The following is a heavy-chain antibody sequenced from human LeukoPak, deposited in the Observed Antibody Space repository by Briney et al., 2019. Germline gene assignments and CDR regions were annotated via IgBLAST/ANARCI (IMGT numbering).Heavy chain of an antibody. CDR1: GGSISSYY. D-gene: IGHD4-23*01. J-gene: IGHJ5*02. CDR2: IYYSGST. V-gene: IGHV4-59*01. Sequence: SETLSLTCTVSGGSISSYYWSWIRQPPGKGLEWIGYIYYSGSTNYNPSLKGRVTISVDTSKNQFSLKLNSVTAADTAVYYCARGGVGTLAAWFDPWGQGTLVTVSS. CDR3: ARGGVGTLAAWFDP.